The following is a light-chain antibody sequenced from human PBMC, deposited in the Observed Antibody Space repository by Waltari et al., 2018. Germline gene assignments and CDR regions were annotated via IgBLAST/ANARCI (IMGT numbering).Light chain of an antibody. CDR1: SSDVGTYNY. V-gene: IGLV2-23*02. J-gene: IGLJ2*01. CDR3: FSYAGGGVLAV. CDR2: DVT. Sequence: QSALTQPASVSGSPGQSITISCTGTSSDVGTYNYVPWYQQYPDKAPKLMIYDVTKRPSGVSIRFSGSKSGNTASLTISGLQAEDEADYYCFSYAGGGVLAVFGGGTKLTVL.